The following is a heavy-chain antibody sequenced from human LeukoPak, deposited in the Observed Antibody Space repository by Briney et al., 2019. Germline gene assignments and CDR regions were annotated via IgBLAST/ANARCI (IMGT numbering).Heavy chain of an antibody. D-gene: IGHD4-17*01. CDR3: ASTITVTTDY. J-gene: IGHJ4*02. Sequence: SETLSLTCTVSGGSISSSSYYWGWIRQPPGKGLEWIGSIIYSGSTNYNPSLRSRVTILVDTSMNQFSLKVSSVTAADTAVYYCASTITVTTDYWGQGTLVTVSS. V-gene: IGHV4-39*07. CDR1: GGSISSSSYY. CDR2: IIYSGST.